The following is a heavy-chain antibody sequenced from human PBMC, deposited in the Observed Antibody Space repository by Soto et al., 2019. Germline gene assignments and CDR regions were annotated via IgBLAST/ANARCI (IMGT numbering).Heavy chain of an antibody. D-gene: IGHD3-22*01. V-gene: IGHV3-30*18. CDR1: GFTFSSYG. J-gene: IGHJ4*02. CDR3: AKVGGYDSSGYSDY. Sequence: LRLSCAASGFTFSSYGMHWVRQAPGKGLEWVAVISYDGSNKYYADSVKGRFTISRDNSKNTLYLQMNSLRAEDTAVYYCAKVGGYDSSGYSDYWGQGTLVTVS. CDR2: ISYDGSNK.